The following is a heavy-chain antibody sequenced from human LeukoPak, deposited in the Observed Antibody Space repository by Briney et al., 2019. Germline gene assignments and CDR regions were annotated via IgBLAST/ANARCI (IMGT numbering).Heavy chain of an antibody. V-gene: IGHV3-48*04. CDR1: GFTFSSYS. CDR2: ISSSSSTI. J-gene: IGHJ5*02. CDR3: ARGRASYSSSWYNWFDP. D-gene: IGHD6-13*01. Sequence: GGSLRLSCAASGFTFSSYSMNWVRQAPGKGLEWVSYISSSSSTIYYADSVKGRFTISRDNAKNSLYLQMNSLRAEDTAVYYCARGRASYSSSWYNWFDPWGQGTLVTVSS.